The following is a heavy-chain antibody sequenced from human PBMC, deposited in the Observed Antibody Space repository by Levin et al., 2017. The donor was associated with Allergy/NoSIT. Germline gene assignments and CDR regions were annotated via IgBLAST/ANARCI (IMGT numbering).Heavy chain of an antibody. CDR1: GFTFSGYW. CDR3: AKSDWFDP. V-gene: IGHV3-74*01. Sequence: GESLKISCAASGFTFSGYWMHWVRQTPGKGLVWVSRIKNDGSSTSYADSVKGRFTISRDNAKNTLYLQMNSLRVEDTGVYYCAKSDWFDPWGQGTLVTVSS. J-gene: IGHJ5*02. CDR2: IKNDGSST.